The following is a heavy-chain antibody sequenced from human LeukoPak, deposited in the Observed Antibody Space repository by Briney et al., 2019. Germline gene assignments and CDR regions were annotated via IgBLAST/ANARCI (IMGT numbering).Heavy chain of an antibody. D-gene: IGHD3-16*01. CDR2: IYHSGST. V-gene: IGHV4-31*03. Sequence: PSQTLSLTCTVSGGSISSGGYYWSWIRQRPGKGLEWIGYIYHSGSTYYNPSLKSRVTISVDTSKNQFSLKLSSVTAADTAVYYCARGGPRGDPFLDYWGQGTLVTVSS. J-gene: IGHJ4*02. CDR3: ARGGPRGDPFLDY. CDR1: GGSISSGGYY.